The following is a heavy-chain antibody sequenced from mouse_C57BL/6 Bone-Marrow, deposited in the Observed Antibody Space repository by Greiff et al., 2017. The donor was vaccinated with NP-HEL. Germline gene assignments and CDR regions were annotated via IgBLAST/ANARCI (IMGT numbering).Heavy chain of an antibody. CDR2: INPNNGGT. Sequence: EVQLQQSGPELVKPGASVKISCKASGYTFTDYYMNWVQQSHGKSLKWIGDINPNNGGTSYNQKFKGKATLTVDKSSSTAYMELRSLTSEDSAVYYCARRFAYWGQGTLVTVSA. V-gene: IGHV1-26*01. CDR1: GYTFTDYY. CDR3: ARRFAY. J-gene: IGHJ3*01.